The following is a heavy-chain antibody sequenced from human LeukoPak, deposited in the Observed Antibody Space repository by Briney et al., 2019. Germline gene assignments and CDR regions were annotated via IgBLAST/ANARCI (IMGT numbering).Heavy chain of an antibody. CDR2: IYYSGST. Sequence: SETLSLTCTVSGGSISSYYWSWIRQPPGKGLEWIGYIYYSGSTNYNPSLKSRVTISVDTSKNQSSLKLSSVTAADTAVYYCARSGASSSGWPFDYWGQGSLVTVSS. J-gene: IGHJ4*02. V-gene: IGHV4-59*08. CDR3: ARSGASSSGWPFDY. CDR1: GGSISSYY. D-gene: IGHD6-19*01.